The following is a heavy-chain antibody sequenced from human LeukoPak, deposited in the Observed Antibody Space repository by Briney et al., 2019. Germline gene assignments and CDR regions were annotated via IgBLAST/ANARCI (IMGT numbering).Heavy chain of an antibody. CDR1: GYTFTGYG. V-gene: IGHV1-18*01. Sequence: GASVKVSCKASGYTFTGYGISWVRQAPGQGLEWMGWISAYNGNTNYAQKLQGRVTMTTDTSTSTAYMELRSLRSDDTAVYYCARDVGSGSTDPDFDYWGQGTLVTVSS. D-gene: IGHD3-10*01. CDR2: ISAYNGNT. CDR3: ARDVGSGSTDPDFDY. J-gene: IGHJ4*02.